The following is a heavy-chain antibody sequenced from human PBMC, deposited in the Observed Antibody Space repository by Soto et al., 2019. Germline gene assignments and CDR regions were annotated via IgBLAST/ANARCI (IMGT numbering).Heavy chain of an antibody. CDR1: GGSISSGDYY. J-gene: IGHJ4*02. CDR2: IYYSGST. Sequence: TLSLTCTVSGGSISSGDYYWSWIRQPPGKGLEWIGYIYYSGSTYYNPSLKSRVTISVDTSKNQFSLKLSSVTAADTAVYYCARGEWELVFDYWGQGTLVTVSS. D-gene: IGHD1-26*01. V-gene: IGHV4-30-4*01. CDR3: ARGEWELVFDY.